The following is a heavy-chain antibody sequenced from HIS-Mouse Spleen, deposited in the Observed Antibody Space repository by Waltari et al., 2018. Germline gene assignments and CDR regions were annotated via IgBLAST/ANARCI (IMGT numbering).Heavy chain of an antibody. J-gene: IGHJ2*01. V-gene: IGHV4-39*07. CDR1: GGSISSRSYY. D-gene: IGHD6-13*01. CDR2: IYYSGST. CDR3: AREIPYSSSWYDWYFDL. Sequence: QLQLQESGPGLVKPSETLSLTCTVSGGSISSRSYYWGWIRKPRGKGLEGIGSIYYSGSTYYNPSLKSRVTISVDTSKNQFSLKLSSVTAADTAVYYCAREIPYSSSWYDWYFDLWGRGTLVTVSS.